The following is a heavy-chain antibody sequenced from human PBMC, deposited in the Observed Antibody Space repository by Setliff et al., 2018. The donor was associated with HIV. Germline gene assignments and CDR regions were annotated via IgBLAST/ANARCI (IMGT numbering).Heavy chain of an antibody. CDR2: IGGSGHST. J-gene: IGHJ6*04. V-gene: IGHV3-23*01. Sequence: QAGGSLRLSCAASGFTFSSYVMSWVRQAPGKGLEWVSGIGGSGHSTYYADSVKGRFTISRDNSKNTLYLQMNSLRAEDTAVYYCLVAVEEDVWGKGTTVTVSS. CDR3: LVAVEEDV. D-gene: IGHD5-12*01. CDR1: GFTFSSYV.